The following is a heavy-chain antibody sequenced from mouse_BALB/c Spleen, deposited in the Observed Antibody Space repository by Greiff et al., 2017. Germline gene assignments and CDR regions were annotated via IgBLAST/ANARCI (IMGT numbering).Heavy chain of an antibody. CDR2: ISYSGST. CDR3: ATIYYGNYPFAY. J-gene: IGHJ3*01. D-gene: IGHD2-1*01. CDR1: GYSITSDYA. Sequence: EVKLVESGPGLVKPSQSLSLTCTVTGYSITSDYAWNWIRQFPGNKLEWMGYISYSGSTSYNPSLKSRISITRDTSKNQFFLQLNSVTTEDTATYYCATIYYGNYPFAYWGQGTLVTVSA. V-gene: IGHV3-2*02.